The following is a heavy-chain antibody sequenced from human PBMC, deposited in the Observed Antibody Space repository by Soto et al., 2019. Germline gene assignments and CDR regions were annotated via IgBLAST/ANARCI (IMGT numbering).Heavy chain of an antibody. D-gene: IGHD1-1*01. V-gene: IGHV1-8*01. Sequence: AAVNVSCKASGCTFTNNDINGVRQAPGQGVEWIGWMNTNTNTTDSAEVFEGRVSLTWDTSISTAYMQLNSLKIDDTAGYYCASEVVATSSLWLATWGQGPLATVTS. CDR2: MNTNTNTT. CDR3: ASEVVATSSLWLAT. J-gene: IGHJ5*02. CDR1: GCTFTNND.